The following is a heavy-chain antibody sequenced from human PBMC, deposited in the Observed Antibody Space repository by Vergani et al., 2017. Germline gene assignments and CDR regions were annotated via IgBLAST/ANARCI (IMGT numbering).Heavy chain of an antibody. D-gene: IGHD6-13*01. Sequence: QVQLVQSGAEVKKPGSSVKVSCKASGGTFSSYAISWVRQAPGQGLEWMVRIIPLLGLANYAQKFQGRVTITADKSTSTAYMELSSLRSEDTAVYYCARGEGNPDQQQLVHWGYFDYWGQGTLVTVSS. CDR2: IIPLLGLA. J-gene: IGHJ4*02. CDR1: GGTFSSYA. V-gene: IGHV1-69*04. CDR3: ARGEGNPDQQQLVHWGYFDY.